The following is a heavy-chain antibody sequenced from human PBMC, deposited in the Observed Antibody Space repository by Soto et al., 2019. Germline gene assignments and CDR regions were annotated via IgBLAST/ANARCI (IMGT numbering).Heavy chain of an antibody. J-gene: IGHJ4*02. Sequence: QVQLVQSGADVKKPGASVKVSCKASGYTFSDYGISWVRQAPGQGLEWMGWISSKNGNTNFAQKFRGRVTMTTDTSTSTVYMELRSLKHDDTAVYYCAREPPETPPDYWGQGTLVTVSS. CDR3: AREPPETPPDY. V-gene: IGHV1-18*01. CDR2: ISSKNGNT. CDR1: GYTFSDYG.